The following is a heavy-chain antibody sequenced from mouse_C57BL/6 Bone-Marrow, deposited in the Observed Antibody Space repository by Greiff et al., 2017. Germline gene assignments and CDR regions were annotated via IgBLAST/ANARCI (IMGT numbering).Heavy chain of an antibody. V-gene: IGHV1-50*01. J-gene: IGHJ3*01. CDR3: AREGASYYSNLAY. CDR2: IDPSDSYT. Sequence: VQLQQPGAELVKPGASVKLSCKASGYTFTSYWMQWVKQRPGQGLEWIGEIDPSDSYTNYNQKFKGKATLTVDTSSSTAYMQLSSLTSEDSAVYYWAREGASYYSNLAYWGQETLVTVSA. D-gene: IGHD2-5*01. CDR1: GYTFTSYW.